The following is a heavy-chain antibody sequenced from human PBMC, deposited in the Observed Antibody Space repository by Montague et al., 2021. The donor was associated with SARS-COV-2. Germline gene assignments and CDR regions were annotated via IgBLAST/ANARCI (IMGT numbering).Heavy chain of an antibody. V-gene: IGHV3-23*01. CDR3: AKNGGSGSLVHWYFDL. CDR1: GFPFNTYT. CDR2: IFGSGAGT. Sequence: LRLSWSASGFPFNTYTMTWVRQAPGKGLEWVSSIFGSGAGTYYADSVQGRVTISRDNSKNTLYLQLHSLRADDTAVYYCAKNGGSGSLVHWYFDLWGRGTPVAVSS. J-gene: IGHJ2*01. D-gene: IGHD3-16*01.